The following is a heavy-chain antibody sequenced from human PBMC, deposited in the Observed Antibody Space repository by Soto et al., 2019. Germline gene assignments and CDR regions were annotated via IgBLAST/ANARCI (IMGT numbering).Heavy chain of an antibody. CDR1: GYSFTSYY. CDR3: AREIGGVISDY. CDR2: INPSAGSA. Sequence: ASVKVSCKASGYSFTSYYMHWVRQAPGQGLEWMGIINPSAGSASYAQKFQGRVTMTRDTSTSTVYMELSSLRSEDTAVYYCAREIGGVISDYWGQGTLVTVPQ. D-gene: IGHD3-3*01. J-gene: IGHJ4*02. V-gene: IGHV1-46*01.